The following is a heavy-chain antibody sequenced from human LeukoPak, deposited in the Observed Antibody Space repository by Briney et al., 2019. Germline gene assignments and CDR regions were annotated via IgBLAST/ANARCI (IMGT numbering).Heavy chain of an antibody. J-gene: IGHJ4*02. D-gene: IGHD5-18*01. CDR2: ISSSSSYT. Sequence: GGSLRLSCVASGLTFNDYYMSWIRQAPGKGLEWVSYISSSSSYTKYADSVKGRFTISRVNAKNSLFLQMNSLRADDTAVYYCARDRGWRQIDYWGQGTLVTVSS. V-gene: IGHV3-11*06. CDR3: ARDRGWRQIDY. CDR1: GLTFNDYY.